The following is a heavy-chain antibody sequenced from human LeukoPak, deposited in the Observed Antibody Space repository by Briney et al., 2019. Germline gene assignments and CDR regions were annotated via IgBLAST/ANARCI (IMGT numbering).Heavy chain of an antibody. D-gene: IGHD3-9*01. CDR1: GGSISSSSYY. CDR2: IVYSGST. CDR3: ARHFFDWFRMKWFDP. J-gene: IGHJ5*02. Sequence: SETLSLTCTVSGGSISSSSYYWGWIRQPLGKGLEWIGSIVYSGSTYYNPSLKSRVTISADTSENQFSLKLSSVTAADTAVYYCARHFFDWFRMKWFDPWGQGTLVTVSS. V-gene: IGHV4-39*01.